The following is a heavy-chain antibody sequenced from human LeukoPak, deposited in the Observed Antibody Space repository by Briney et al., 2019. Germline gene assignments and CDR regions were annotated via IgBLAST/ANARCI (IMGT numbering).Heavy chain of an antibody. J-gene: IGHJ4*02. V-gene: IGHV3-74*01. CDR2: INGDGSTT. CDR3: AKVDCSGGSCYSVDY. CDR1: GFAFNKYW. Sequence: GGSLRLSCAASGFAFNKYWMHWVRQTPGKGLLWVSRINGDGSTTSYADSVKGRFTISRDNSKNTLYLQMNSLRPEDTAVYYCAKVDCSGGSCYSVDYWGQGTLVTVSA. D-gene: IGHD2-15*01.